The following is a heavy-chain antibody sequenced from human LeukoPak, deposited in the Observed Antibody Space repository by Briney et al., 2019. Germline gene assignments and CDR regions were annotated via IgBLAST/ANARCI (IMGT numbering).Heavy chain of an antibody. V-gene: IGHV3-74*01. Sequence: PGGSLRLSCAASGFTFSSYWMHWVRQAPGKGLVWVSRINSDGSSTSYADSVKGRFTISRDNAKNTLYLQMNSLRAEDTAVYYCASSRGYYYDSSGSTPDAFDIWGQGTMVTVSS. D-gene: IGHD3-22*01. CDR2: INSDGSST. CDR1: GFTFSSYW. CDR3: ASSRGYYYDSSGSTPDAFDI. J-gene: IGHJ3*02.